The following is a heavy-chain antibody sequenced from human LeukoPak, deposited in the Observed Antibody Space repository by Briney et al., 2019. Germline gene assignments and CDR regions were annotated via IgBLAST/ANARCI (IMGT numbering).Heavy chain of an antibody. V-gene: IGHV3-73*01. CDR3: VACSSTSCSHALGY. CDR1: GFTFSGSA. D-gene: IGHD2-2*01. CDR2: IRSKANSYAT. Sequence: GSLRLSCAASGFTFSGSAMHWVRQASGKGLEWVGRIRSKANSYATAYAASVKGRFTISRDDSKNTAYLQMNSLKTEDTAVYYCVACSSTSCSHALGYWGQGTLVTVSS. J-gene: IGHJ4*02.